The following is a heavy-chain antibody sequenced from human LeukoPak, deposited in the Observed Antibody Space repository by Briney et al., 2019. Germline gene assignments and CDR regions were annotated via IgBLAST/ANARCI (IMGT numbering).Heavy chain of an antibody. J-gene: IGHJ3*01. D-gene: IGHD1-1*01. CDR2: MSPNSGNT. Sequence: ASVKVSCKASGYTFTSYDISWVRQATGQGLEWMGWMSPNSGNTGYAQKFQGRVIMTRNTSISTAYMELSSLRSGDTAVYCCARGRHNNCWGQGTMVTVSS. CDR3: ARGRHNNC. V-gene: IGHV1-8*01. CDR1: GYTFTSYD.